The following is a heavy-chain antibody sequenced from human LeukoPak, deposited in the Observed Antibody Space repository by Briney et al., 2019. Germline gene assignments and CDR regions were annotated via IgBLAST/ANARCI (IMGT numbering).Heavy chain of an antibody. J-gene: IGHJ4*02. CDR3: ARDMISNWGPASIDY. Sequence: GESLRLSCAASGFTFSSYIMNWVRQAPGKGLEWVSSISSTSSYIYYADSVKGRFTISRDNAKKSLYLQMNSLRAEDTAVYYCARDMISNWGPASIDYWGQGTLVTVSS. D-gene: IGHD7-27*01. CDR1: GFTFSSYI. V-gene: IGHV3-21*01. CDR2: ISSTSSYI.